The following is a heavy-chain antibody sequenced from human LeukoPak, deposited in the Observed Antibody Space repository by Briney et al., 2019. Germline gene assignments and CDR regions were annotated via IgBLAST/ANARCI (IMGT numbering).Heavy chain of an antibody. Sequence: PSQTLSLTCTVSGGSISSGGYYWRWIRQHPGKGLEWIGYIYYSGSTYYNPSLKSRVTISVDTSKNQFSLKLSSVTAADTAVYYCARSPGDRKKCFDYWGQGTLVTVSS. D-gene: IGHD7-27*01. CDR2: IYYSGST. CDR1: GGSISSGGYY. CDR3: ARSPGDRKKCFDY. V-gene: IGHV4-31*03. J-gene: IGHJ4*02.